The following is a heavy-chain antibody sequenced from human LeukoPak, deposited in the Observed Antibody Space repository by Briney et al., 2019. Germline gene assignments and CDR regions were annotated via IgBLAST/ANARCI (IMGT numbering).Heavy chain of an antibody. CDR2: INHSGST. CDR1: GGSFSGYY. V-gene: IGHV4-34*01. D-gene: IGHD4-17*01. CDR3: AKAVPDYAGFDY. Sequence: SETLSLTCAVYGGSFSGYYWSWIRQPPGKGLEWIGEINHSGSTNYNPSLKSRVTISVDTPKNQFSLKLSSVTAADTAVYYCAKAVPDYAGFDYWGQGTLVTVSS. J-gene: IGHJ4*02.